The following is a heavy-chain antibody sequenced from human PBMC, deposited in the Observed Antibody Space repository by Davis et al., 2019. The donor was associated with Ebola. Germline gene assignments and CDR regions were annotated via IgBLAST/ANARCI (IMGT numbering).Heavy chain of an antibody. D-gene: IGHD3-10*01. Sequence: GESLKISCAASGFTFSSYWMSWVRQAPGKGLEWVANIKQDGSEKYYVDSVKGRFTISRDNSKNTLYLQMNSLRAEDTAVYYCSYYGSGSFDYWGQGTLVTVSS. J-gene: IGHJ4*02. CDR3: SYYGSGSFDY. CDR2: IKQDGSEK. V-gene: IGHV3-7*01. CDR1: GFTFSSYW.